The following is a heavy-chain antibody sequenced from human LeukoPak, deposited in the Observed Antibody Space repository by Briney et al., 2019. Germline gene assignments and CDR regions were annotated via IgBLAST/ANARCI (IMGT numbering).Heavy chain of an antibody. J-gene: IGHJ1*01. CDR1: GFTFSSYW. V-gene: IGHV3-74*01. Sequence: GGSLRLSCAASGFTFSSYWMHWVRQAPGKGLVWASRIKGDGNTNYADSVKGRFTISRDNAKNTVSLQMNSLRAEDTGVYYCARAPSEIGGYYPEYFRHWGQGTLVTVSS. CDR2: IKGDGNT. D-gene: IGHD3-22*01. CDR3: ARAPSEIGGYYPEYFRH.